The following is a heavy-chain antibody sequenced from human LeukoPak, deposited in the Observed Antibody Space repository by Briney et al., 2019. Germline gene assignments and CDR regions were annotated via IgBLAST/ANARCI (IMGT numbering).Heavy chain of an antibody. CDR3: AHSAEITTIFAFDY. Sequence: SGPTLVKPTRTLTLTCTFSGFSFSTSGVGVGWIRQPPGKALEWLALIFWDDNKRYSPSLKSRLTITKDTSKKQVVLIMTNMDPVDTATYYCAHSAEITTIFAFDYWGQGSLVTVSS. CDR2: IFWDDNK. D-gene: IGHD5-24*01. V-gene: IGHV2-5*02. CDR1: GFSFSTSGVG. J-gene: IGHJ4*02.